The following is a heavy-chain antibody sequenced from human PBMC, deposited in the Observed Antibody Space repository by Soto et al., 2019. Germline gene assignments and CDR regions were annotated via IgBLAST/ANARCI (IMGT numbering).Heavy chain of an antibody. Sequence: APVKVSCKTFGDTFTNFGLSWVRQAPGQGLEWMGWIATYNSNRNYAQKFQGRLTLTTDTSTSTAYMELKSLGYDDTAVYYCARVLRGVVNWFDPWGQGTLVTVSS. CDR3: ARVLRGVVNWFDP. V-gene: IGHV1-18*01. J-gene: IGHJ5*02. CDR2: IATYNSNR. D-gene: IGHD3-10*01. CDR1: GDTFTNFG.